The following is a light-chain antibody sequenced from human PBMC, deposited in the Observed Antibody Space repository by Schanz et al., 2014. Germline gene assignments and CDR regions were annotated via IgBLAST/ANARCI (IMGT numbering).Light chain of an antibody. V-gene: IGKV3-15*01. CDR1: QSVSSH. J-gene: IGKJ2*01. Sequence: IVMTQSPATLSVSPGERATLSCRASQSVSSHLVWYQQKFGQAPRLLIYGASIRAPGIPARFSGSGSGTEFTLTISSLQSEDLAVYYCQQYHNWPRTFGQGTKLDIK. CDR3: QQYHNWPRT. CDR2: GAS.